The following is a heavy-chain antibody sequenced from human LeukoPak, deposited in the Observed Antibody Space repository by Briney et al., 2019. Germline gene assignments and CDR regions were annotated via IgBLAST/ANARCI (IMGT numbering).Heavy chain of an antibody. Sequence: ASVKVSCKASGYTFTSYYMHWVRQAPGQGLEWMGIINPSGGSTSYAQKFQGRVTMTRDMSTSTVYMELSSLRSEDTAVYYCTMHYYYYYYMDVWGKGTTVTISS. CDR2: INPSGGST. CDR1: GYTFTSYY. CDR3: TMHYYYYYYMDV. D-gene: IGHD5-24*01. V-gene: IGHV1-46*01. J-gene: IGHJ6*03.